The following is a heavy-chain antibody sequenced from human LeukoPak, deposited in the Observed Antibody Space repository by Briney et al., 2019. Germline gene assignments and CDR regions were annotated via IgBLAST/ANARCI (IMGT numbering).Heavy chain of an antibody. J-gene: IGHJ6*03. V-gene: IGHV3-7*01. D-gene: IGHD4-17*01. CDR2: IKQDGSEK. Sequence: PGGSLRLSCAASGFTFSSYWMSWVRQAPGKGLEWVANIKQDGSEKYYVDSVKGRFTISRDNAKNSLYLQMNSLRAEDTAVYYCAGENADYGDYPVDYYYYMDVWGKGTTVTVSS. CDR3: AGENADYGDYPVDYYYYMDV. CDR1: GFTFSSYW.